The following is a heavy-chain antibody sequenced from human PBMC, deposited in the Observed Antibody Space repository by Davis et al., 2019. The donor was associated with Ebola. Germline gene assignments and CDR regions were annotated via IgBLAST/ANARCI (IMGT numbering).Heavy chain of an antibody. CDR1: GFTFSSYS. J-gene: IGHJ4*02. CDR2: IWYDGSRK. CDR3: ARARGIADY. Sequence: GGSLRLSCAASGFTFSSYSMHWVRQAPDKGLEWVAVIWYDGSRKYYGDSVKGRFTISRDNSNNLLYLQMNSLRAEDTAVYYCARARGIADYWGQGTLVTVSS. V-gene: IGHV3-33*08. D-gene: IGHD2-21*01.